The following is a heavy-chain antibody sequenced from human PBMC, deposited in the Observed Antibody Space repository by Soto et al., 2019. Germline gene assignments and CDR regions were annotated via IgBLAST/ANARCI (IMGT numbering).Heavy chain of an antibody. CDR1: GFTFYSHA. Sequence: DVQLLESGGDLVQPGGSLRLSCVASGFTFYSHAMSWVRQAPGKGLEWVSGTSASGAVTYYADSVKGRFTMSRDNAKNTLWLQMNSLRVEDTAVYYCIDGGAIGPPPLGPWGQGTLVIVSS. CDR3: IDGGAIGPPPLGP. CDR2: TSASGAVT. J-gene: IGHJ5*02. D-gene: IGHD2-21*01. V-gene: IGHV3-23*01.